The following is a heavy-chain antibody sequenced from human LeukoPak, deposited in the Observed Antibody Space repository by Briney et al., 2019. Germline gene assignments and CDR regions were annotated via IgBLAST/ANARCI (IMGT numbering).Heavy chain of an antibody. CDR2: INPSGGST. J-gene: IGHJ3*02. CDR1: GYTFTSYY. CDR3: ALSAGGSYPHNDAFDI. D-gene: IGHD1-26*01. V-gene: IGHV1-46*01. Sequence: ASVKVSCKASGYTFTSYYMHWVRQASGQGLEWMGIINPSGGSTSYAQKFQGRVTMTRDMSTSTVYMDLSSLRSEDTAVYYCALSAGGSYPHNDAFDIWGQGTMVTVSS.